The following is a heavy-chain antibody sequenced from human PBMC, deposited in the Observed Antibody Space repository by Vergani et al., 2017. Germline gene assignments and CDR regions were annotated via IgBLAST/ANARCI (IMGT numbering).Heavy chain of an antibody. CDR2: IKSKTDGGTT. J-gene: IGHJ4*02. D-gene: IGHD1-26*01. CDR3: TRAYSGSYRKSYYFDY. Sequence: VQLVESGGGVVQPGRSLRLSCAASGFTFSSYAMHWVRQAPGKGLEWVGRIKSKTDGGTTDYAAPVKGRFTISRDDSKNTLYLQMNSLKTEDTAVYYCTRAYSGSYRKSYYFDYWGQGTLVTVSS. CDR1: GFTFSSYA. V-gene: IGHV3-15*01.